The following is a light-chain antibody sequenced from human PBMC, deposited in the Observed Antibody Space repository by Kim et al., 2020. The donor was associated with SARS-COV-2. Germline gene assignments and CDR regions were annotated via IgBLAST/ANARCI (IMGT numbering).Light chain of an antibody. CDR2: DVS. CDR3: CSYAGSYTRV. Sequence: GQSVTMSCTGTSSNVGSYNTVSWYQQHPGEAPKLIIYDVSKRPSGVPDRFSGSKSGNTASLTISGLQAEDEADYSCCSYAGSYTRVFGGGTQLTVL. CDR1: SSNVGSYNT. V-gene: IGLV2-11*01. J-gene: IGLJ2*01.